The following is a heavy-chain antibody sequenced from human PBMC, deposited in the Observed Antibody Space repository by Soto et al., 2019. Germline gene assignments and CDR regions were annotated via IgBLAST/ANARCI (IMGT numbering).Heavy chain of an antibody. CDR2: IYYSGST. Sequence: PSETLSLTCTVSGGSISSGGYYWSWIRQHPGKGLEWIGYIYYSGSTYYNPSLKSRVTISVDTSKNQFSLKLSSVTAADTAVYYCARVRSLVADPRIFDYWGQGTQVTVSS. CDR1: GGSISSGGYY. V-gene: IGHV4-31*03. J-gene: IGHJ4*02. D-gene: IGHD2-15*01. CDR3: ARVRSLVADPRIFDY.